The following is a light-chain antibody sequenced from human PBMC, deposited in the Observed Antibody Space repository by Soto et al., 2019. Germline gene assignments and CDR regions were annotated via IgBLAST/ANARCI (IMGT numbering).Light chain of an antibody. Sequence: EIVLTQSPVTLSLSPGERATLSCRASQSVFSYLAWYQQKPGQAPRLLIYDAFKRATGIPARFSGSGSGTDFTLTISSLEPEDFAVYYCQQRSNWPSTFGGGTKVESK. CDR3: QQRSNWPST. CDR1: QSVFSY. CDR2: DAF. V-gene: IGKV3-11*01. J-gene: IGKJ4*01.